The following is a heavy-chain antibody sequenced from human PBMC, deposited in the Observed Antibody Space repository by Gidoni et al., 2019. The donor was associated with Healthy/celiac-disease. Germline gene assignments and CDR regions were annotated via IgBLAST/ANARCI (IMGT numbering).Heavy chain of an antibody. V-gene: IGHV3-21*01. CDR2: IGSGSSYI. D-gene: IGHD6-19*01. J-gene: IGHJ6*02. Sequence: EVQLVESGGGVVKPGVSVRLSCAACGYSFSSCTLTWVRQAPGKGLEWVSSIGSGSSYIYYANSVKGRLTISRDNAKNSLSLQMNSLRAEDTAVYYCARDGGIAVAGYYYYYGMDVWDQGTTVTVSS. CDR1: GYSFSSCT. CDR3: ARDGGIAVAGYYYYYGMDV.